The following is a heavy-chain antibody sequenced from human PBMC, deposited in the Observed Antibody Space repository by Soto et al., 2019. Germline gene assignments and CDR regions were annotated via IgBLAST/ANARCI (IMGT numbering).Heavy chain of an antibody. Sequence: SETLSLTCAVSGYSISSSNWWGWIRQPPGKGLEWIGYIYYSGSTYYNPSLKSRVTMSVDTSKNQFSLKLSSVTAVDTAVYYCARARYSKRYYYYYMDVWGKGTTVTVSS. D-gene: IGHD4-4*01. V-gene: IGHV4-28*03. J-gene: IGHJ6*03. CDR3: ARARYSKRYYYYYMDV. CDR1: GYSISSSNW. CDR2: IYYSGST.